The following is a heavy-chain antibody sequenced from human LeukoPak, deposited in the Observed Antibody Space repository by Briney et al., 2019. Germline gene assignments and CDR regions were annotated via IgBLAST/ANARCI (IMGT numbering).Heavy chain of an antibody. V-gene: IGHV3-74*01. J-gene: IGHJ4*02. Sequence: GGSLRLSCAASGFTFSSYWMHWVRQAPGKWLVWVSRISTDGSSTTYADSVKGRFTISRDNAKDTLYLQMNSLRAEDTAVYYCAGHHQAYSRTYWGQGTLVTVSS. D-gene: IGHD6-13*01. CDR2: ISTDGSST. CDR3: AGHHQAYSRTY. CDR1: GFTFSSYW.